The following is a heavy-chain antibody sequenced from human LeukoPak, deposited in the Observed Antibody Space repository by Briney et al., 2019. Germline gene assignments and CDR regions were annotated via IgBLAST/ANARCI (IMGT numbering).Heavy chain of an antibody. J-gene: IGHJ4*02. CDR3: TIAGSYRFDY. D-gene: IGHD3-16*02. CDR2: MNSDGTTT. Sequence: GGSLRLSCAGSGFAFSSSWMHWVRQAPGKGLVWVSRMNSDGTTTNYADSVKGRFTISRDNAKNTLYLQMNSLTVEDTAVYYSTIAGSYRFDYWGQGTLVTVSP. V-gene: IGHV3-74*01. CDR1: GFAFSSSW.